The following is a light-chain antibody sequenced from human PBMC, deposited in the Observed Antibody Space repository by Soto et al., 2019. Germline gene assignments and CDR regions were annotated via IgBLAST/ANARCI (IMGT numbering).Light chain of an antibody. Sequence: DIPMTQSPSSLSASVGDRVTITCRASQSISSYLNWYQQKPGKAPKLLIYAASSLQSGVPSRFSGSGSGTDFTLTISSLQPEDFATYYCQQSYSTLYTFGQGNKLEIK. CDR2: AAS. CDR1: QSISSY. V-gene: IGKV1-39*01. J-gene: IGKJ2*01. CDR3: QQSYSTLYT.